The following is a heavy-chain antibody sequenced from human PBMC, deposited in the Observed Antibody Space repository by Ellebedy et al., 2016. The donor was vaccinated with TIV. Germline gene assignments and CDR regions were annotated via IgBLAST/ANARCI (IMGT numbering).Heavy chain of an antibody. CDR3: AKDRTPGDGYWVFDN. CDR1: GFTFNNYA. Sequence: PGGSLRLSCAASGFTFNNYAMSWVRQAPGKGLGWVSTISHTGSRTYYANSVEGRFIISRDNSKRTVYLQMNSLRVEEPAVYYCAKDRTPGDGYWVFDNWGQGTLVSVSS. CDR2: ISHTGSRT. V-gene: IGHV3-23*01. J-gene: IGHJ4*02. D-gene: IGHD5-18*01.